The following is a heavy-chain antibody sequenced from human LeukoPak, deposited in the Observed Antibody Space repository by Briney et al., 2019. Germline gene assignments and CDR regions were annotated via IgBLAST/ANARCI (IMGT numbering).Heavy chain of an antibody. V-gene: IGHV3-20*04. Sequence: GSLRLSCAASGFSFGTYGMTWVRQVPGKGLEWVSGINRNGISTLYADSVKGRFTISRDNAKNSLYLQMTSLRAEDTALYYCARGPSGYYYFEDWGQGTLVTVSS. CDR1: GFSFGTYG. J-gene: IGHJ4*02. CDR3: ARGPSGYYYFED. CDR2: INRNGIST. D-gene: IGHD5-12*01.